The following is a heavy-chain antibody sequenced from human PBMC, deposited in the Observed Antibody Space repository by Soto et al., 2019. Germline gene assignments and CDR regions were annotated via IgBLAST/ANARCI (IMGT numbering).Heavy chain of an antibody. CDR3: ARGNHRWLQWWYFDL. Sequence: QVQLVQSGAEVKKPGSSVTVSCKASGGTFSSYTISWVRQAPGQGLEWMGGIIPIFGTANYAQKFQGRVTITAEESTSTAYMELSSRRSEDTAVYYCARGNHRWLQWWYFDLWGRGTLVTVSS. CDR1: GGTFSSYT. V-gene: IGHV1-69*12. J-gene: IGHJ2*01. D-gene: IGHD6-19*01. CDR2: IIPIFGTA.